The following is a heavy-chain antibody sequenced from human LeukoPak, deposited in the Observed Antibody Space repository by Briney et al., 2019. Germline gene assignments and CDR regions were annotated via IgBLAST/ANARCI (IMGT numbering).Heavy chain of an antibody. V-gene: IGHV1-46*01. CDR2: INPSGGST. D-gene: IGHD3-3*01. CDR3: ARAYDFWSGYYAPPYYYMDV. CDR1: GYTFTGYY. J-gene: IGHJ6*03. Sequence: ASVKVSCKASGYTFTGYYMHWVRQAPGQGLEWMGIINPSGGSTSYAQKFQGRVTMTRDTSTSTVYMELSSLRSEDTAVYYCARAYDFWSGYYAPPYYYMDVWGKGTTVTVSS.